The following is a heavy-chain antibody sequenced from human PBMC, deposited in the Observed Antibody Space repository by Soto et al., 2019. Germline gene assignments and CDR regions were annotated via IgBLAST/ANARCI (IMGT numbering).Heavy chain of an antibody. CDR3: ARDSLRCSGGSCYSSFPFDY. CDR1: GFTFSDYY. J-gene: IGHJ4*02. D-gene: IGHD2-15*01. V-gene: IGHV3-11*01. Sequence: GGSLRLSCAASGFTFSDYYMSWIRQAPGKGLEWVSYISSSGSTIYYADSVKGRFTISRDNAKNSLYLQMNSLRAEDTAVYYCARDSLRCSGGSCYSSFPFDYWGQGTLVTVSS. CDR2: ISSSGSTI.